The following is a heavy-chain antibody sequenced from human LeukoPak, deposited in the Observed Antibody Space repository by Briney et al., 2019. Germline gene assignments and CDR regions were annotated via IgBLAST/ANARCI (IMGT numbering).Heavy chain of an antibody. J-gene: IGHJ4*02. Sequence: SETLSLTCTVSGGSISSGSYYWNWIRQPAGKGLEWIGRIYSSGSTNYNPSLKSRVTISVDTSKNQFSLKLSSVTAADTAVYYCARARIAVADHYFDYWGQGTLVTVSS. V-gene: IGHV4-61*02. D-gene: IGHD6-19*01. CDR3: ARARIAVADHYFDY. CDR1: GGSISSGSYY. CDR2: IYSSGST.